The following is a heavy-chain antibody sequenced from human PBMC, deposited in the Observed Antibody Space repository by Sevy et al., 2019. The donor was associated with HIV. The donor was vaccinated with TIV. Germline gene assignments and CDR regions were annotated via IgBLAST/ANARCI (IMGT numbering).Heavy chain of an antibody. V-gene: IGHV3-66*01. CDR1: GFTVSRNY. CDR2: IYSDRKT. CDR3: AGWSSAWTLLDY. J-gene: IGHJ4*02. Sequence: GGSLRLSCAASGFTVSRNYMSWVRQAPGKGLEWVSVIYSDRKTFYADSVQDRFTISRDNSKNTLYLQMNSLRAEDTAVYYCAGWSSAWTLLDYWGQGTLVTVSS. D-gene: IGHD6-19*01.